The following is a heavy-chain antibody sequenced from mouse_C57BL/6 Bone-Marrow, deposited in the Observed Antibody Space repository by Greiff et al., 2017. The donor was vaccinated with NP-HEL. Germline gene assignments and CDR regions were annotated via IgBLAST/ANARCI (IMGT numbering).Heavy chain of an antibody. CDR1: GYTFTSYW. Sequence: QVQLKQPGAELVKPGASVKMSCKASGYTFTSYWITWVKQRPGQGLEWIGDIYPGSGSTNYNEKFKSKATLTVDTSSSTAYMQLSSLTSEDSAVYYCARGDYGNYYAMDYWGQGTSVTVSS. D-gene: IGHD2-1*01. CDR2: IYPGSGST. V-gene: IGHV1-55*01. J-gene: IGHJ4*01. CDR3: ARGDYGNYYAMDY.